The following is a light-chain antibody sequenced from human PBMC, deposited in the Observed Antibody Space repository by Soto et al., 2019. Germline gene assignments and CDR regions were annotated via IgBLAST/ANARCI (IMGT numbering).Light chain of an antibody. Sequence: QPVLTQPPSASGTPGQRVTISCSGSSSNIGSNTVNWFQQLPGTAPKPLIQTNDQRPSGVPDRFSGSKSGTSASLAISGLQSEDEADYYCAAWDDSLNGHVFGTGTKVTVL. CDR2: TND. V-gene: IGLV1-44*01. CDR3: AAWDDSLNGHV. CDR1: SSNIGSNT. J-gene: IGLJ1*01.